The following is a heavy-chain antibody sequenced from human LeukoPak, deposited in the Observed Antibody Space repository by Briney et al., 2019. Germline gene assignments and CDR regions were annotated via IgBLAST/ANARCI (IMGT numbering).Heavy chain of an antibody. Sequence: ASVKVSCKASGYTFTSYDITWVRQAPGQGLEWMGWISAHNGNTNYAQKLQGRVTMTTDTSTNTAYMEVRSLRSDDTAVYYCARDERHSPDVWGQGTTVTVSS. CDR3: ARDERHSPDV. J-gene: IGHJ6*02. CDR2: ISAHNGNT. CDR1: GYTFTSYD. D-gene: IGHD6-25*01. V-gene: IGHV1-18*01.